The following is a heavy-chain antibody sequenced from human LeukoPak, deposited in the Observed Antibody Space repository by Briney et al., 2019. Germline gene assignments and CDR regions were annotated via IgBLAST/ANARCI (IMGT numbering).Heavy chain of an antibody. CDR1: GFSFRAYW. V-gene: IGHV4-34*01. Sequence: GSLRLSCVASGFSFRAYWMSWIRQPPGKGLEWIGEINHSGSTNYNPSLKSRVTISVDTSKNQFSLKLSSVTAADTAVYYCASMRDGYNHWGFDYWGQGTLVTVSS. CDR2: INHSGST. CDR3: ASMRDGYNHWGFDY. J-gene: IGHJ4*02. D-gene: IGHD5-24*01.